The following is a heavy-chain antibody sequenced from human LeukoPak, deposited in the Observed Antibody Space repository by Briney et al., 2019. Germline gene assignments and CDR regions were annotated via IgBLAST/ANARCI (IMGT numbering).Heavy chain of an antibody. J-gene: IGHJ4*02. CDR2: IYDAGSS. CDR1: GYSISSDYY. CDR3: ARVSRDGYNWNIDY. D-gene: IGHD5-24*01. Sequence: PSETLSLTCTVSGYSISSDYYWGWIRQPPGKGLEWIGSIYDAGSSYYNPSLKSRVTISKDTSKNQFSLKLSSVTAADTAVYYCARVSRDGYNWNIDYWGQGTLVTVSS. V-gene: IGHV4-38-2*02.